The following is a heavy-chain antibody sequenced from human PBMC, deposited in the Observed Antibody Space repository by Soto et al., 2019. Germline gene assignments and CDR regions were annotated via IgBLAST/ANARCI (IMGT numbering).Heavy chain of an antibody. CDR2: INHSGST. D-gene: IGHD4-17*01. V-gene: IGHV4-34*01. Sequence: PSETLSLTCAVYGGSFSGYYWSWIRQPPGKGLEWIGEINHSGSTNYNPSLKSRVTISVDTSKNQFSLKLSSVTAADTAVYYCERMTTVTTSAYWGQGTLVTVSS. CDR1: GGSFSGYY. CDR3: ERMTTVTTSAY. J-gene: IGHJ4*02.